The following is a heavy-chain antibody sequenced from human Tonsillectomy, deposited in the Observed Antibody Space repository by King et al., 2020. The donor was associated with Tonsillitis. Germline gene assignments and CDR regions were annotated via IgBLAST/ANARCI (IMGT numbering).Heavy chain of an antibody. D-gene: IGHD3-10*01. CDR1: GFTLSTYG. CDR3: VRGEYYYASGSRSLFYFDH. Sequence: QVQLVESGGGVVQPGRSLRLSCAASGFTLSTYGMHWVRQAPGKGLEWVAVIWYDESKIYYADSVKGRFTISRDSSKNTLYLQMNSLRVEDTAVYYCVRGEYYYASGSRSLFYFDHWGQGTLVTVSS. J-gene: IGHJ4*02. V-gene: IGHV3-33*08. CDR2: IWYDESKI.